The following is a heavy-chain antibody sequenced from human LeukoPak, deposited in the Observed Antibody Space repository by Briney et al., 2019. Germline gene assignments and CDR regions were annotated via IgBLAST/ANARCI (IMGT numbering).Heavy chain of an antibody. V-gene: IGHV3-74*01. CDR3: ARSKYGDYPYFDY. CDR1: GFTFSSYW. J-gene: IGHJ4*02. CDR2: INTDGSST. D-gene: IGHD4-17*01. Sequence: GGSLRLSCAASGFTFSSYWMHWVRQAPGKGLVWVSRINTDGSSTSYADSVKGRFTIFRDNAKNTLYLQMNSLRAEDTAVYYCARSKYGDYPYFDYWGQGTLVTVSS.